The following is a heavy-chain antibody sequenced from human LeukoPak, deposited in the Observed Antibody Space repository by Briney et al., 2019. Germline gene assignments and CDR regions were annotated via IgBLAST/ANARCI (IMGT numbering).Heavy chain of an antibody. CDR1: GYTFTFYY. Sequence: GASVKVSCKASGYTFTFYYMHWVRQAPGQGLEWMGWINPNSGGTNYAQKFQGRVTMTRDTSISTAYMELSRLRSDDTAVYYCARDSGAAAGTGFDYWGQGTLVTVSS. CDR3: ARDSGAAAGTGFDY. CDR2: INPNSGGT. V-gene: IGHV1-2*02. D-gene: IGHD6-13*01. J-gene: IGHJ4*02.